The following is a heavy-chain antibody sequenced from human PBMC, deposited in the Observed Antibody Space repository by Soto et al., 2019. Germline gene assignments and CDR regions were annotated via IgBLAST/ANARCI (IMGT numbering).Heavy chain of an antibody. J-gene: IGHJ4*01. CDR3: ARVDCSGGSCYGIDY. V-gene: IGHV1-46*02. D-gene: IGHD2-15*01. Sequence: ASVKVSCKTSGYTYNRYGITWVRQAPGQGLEWMGIINPGGSTSYAQKFQGRVTMTRDTSTSTVYMELSSLRSEDTAVYYCARVDCSGGSCYGIDYWG. CDR2: INPGGST. CDR1: GYTYNRYG.